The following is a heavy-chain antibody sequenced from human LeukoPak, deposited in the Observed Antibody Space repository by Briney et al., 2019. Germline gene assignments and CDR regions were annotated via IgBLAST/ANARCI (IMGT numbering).Heavy chain of an antibody. V-gene: IGHV3-23*01. CDR3: AKDQNFDWVPHDY. J-gene: IGHJ4*02. D-gene: IGHD3-9*01. Sequence: GGSLRLSCAVPGFTFSSYAMSWVRQAPGKGLEWVSGISGSGGSTYYADSVKGRFTISRDNSKNTLHLQMNSLRAEDTAVYYCAKDQNFDWVPHDYWGQGTLVTVSS. CDR2: ISGSGGST. CDR1: GFTFSSYA.